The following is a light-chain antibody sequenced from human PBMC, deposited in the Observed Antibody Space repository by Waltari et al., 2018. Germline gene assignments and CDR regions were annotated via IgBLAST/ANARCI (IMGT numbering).Light chain of an antibody. V-gene: IGKV3-15*01. CDR3: LQYYNWPPLT. J-gene: IGKJ4*01. CDR1: QTVVKN. Sequence: IVMTQSRGMLYVSPGEKSSLSCRASQTVVKNLSWYQQRPGQAPRLLIYRASTRATGVPARFTGSGSGTEFTRTINSLQSEDFAVYYCLQYYNWPPLTFGGGTKLEIK. CDR2: RAS.